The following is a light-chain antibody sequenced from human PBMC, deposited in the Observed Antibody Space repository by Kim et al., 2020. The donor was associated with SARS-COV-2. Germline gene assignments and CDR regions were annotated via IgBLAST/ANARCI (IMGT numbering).Light chain of an antibody. CDR1: QCISNY. J-gene: IGKJ2*01. V-gene: IGKV1-39*01. CDR2: TIS. Sequence: SASVGDSVTITCRASQCISNYLSWYHQKPGRAPKLLVYTISTLQRGVPSRFSGAGSGTDFTLTISTLQSDDFATYYCQQSYTIPYTFGQGTKLEI. CDR3: QQSYTIPYT.